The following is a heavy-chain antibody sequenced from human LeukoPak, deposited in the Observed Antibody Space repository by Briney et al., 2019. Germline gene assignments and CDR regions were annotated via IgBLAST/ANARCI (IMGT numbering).Heavy chain of an antibody. CDR3: ARGRVIYYGMDV. CDR2: ISYDGSNK. J-gene: IGHJ6*02. V-gene: IGHV3-30-3*01. Sequence: GGSLRLSCAASGFTFSSYAMHWVRQAPGKGLEWVAVISYDGSNKYYADSVKGRFTISRDNSKNTLYLQMNSLRAEDTAVYYCARGRVIYYGMDVWGQGTTVTVSS. CDR1: GFTFSSYA.